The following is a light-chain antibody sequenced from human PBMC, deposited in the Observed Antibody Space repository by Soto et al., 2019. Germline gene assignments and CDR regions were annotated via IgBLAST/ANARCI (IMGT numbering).Light chain of an antibody. Sequence: MVLPQSPAPLSLSPGERASLSCTASQNVTTTYIAWYQQKFGQAPRLLIYGASTRATGTPDRFTGGGFGTDFTLTISRVEPEDFAVYDCQQYDSSFTFGGGTKVEMK. V-gene: IGKV3-20*01. CDR3: QQYDSSFT. CDR1: QNVTTTY. CDR2: GAS. J-gene: IGKJ4*01.